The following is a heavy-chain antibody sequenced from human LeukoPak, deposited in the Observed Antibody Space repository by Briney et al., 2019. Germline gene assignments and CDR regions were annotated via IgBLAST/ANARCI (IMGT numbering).Heavy chain of an antibody. Sequence: PGGSLRLSCVASGFTFSAYVMHWVRQAPGKGLEWVAIISYDGSNAYYGESVKGRFTISRDNSKNTVFLQMNSLRPEDTAVYYCAKDLEATIAVAGHYYYYGMDVWGQGTTVTVSS. CDR2: ISYDGSNA. CDR1: GFTFSAYV. CDR3: AKDLEATIAVAGHYYYYGMDV. J-gene: IGHJ6*02. D-gene: IGHD6-19*01. V-gene: IGHV3-30*18.